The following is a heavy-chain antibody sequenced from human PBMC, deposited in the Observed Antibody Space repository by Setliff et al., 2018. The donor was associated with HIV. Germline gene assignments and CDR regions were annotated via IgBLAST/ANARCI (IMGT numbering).Heavy chain of an antibody. CDR2: IYYSGSP. CDR1: GGSISSHY. J-gene: IGHJ4*02. V-gene: IGHV4-59*11. CDR3: ARAGSAAASPLDY. D-gene: IGHD6-6*01. Sequence: SETLSLTCTVSGGSISSHYWSWIRQPPGKGLEWIGYIYYSGSPNYNPSLKSRVTISVDTSRNQFSLNLTSVTAADTAVYYCARAGSAAASPLDYWGQGTLVTVSS.